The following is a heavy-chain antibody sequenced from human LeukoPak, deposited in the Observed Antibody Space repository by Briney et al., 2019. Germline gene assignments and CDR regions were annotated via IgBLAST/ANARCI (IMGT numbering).Heavy chain of an antibody. Sequence: GASVKVSCKASAYTFSTYLLHWVRQAPGQGLEWMGIIDPSGGSTDCAQNFQGRVTMTRDTSTSTVYMELSSLRSDDTAVYYCARDLGLRGVTNWFDPWGQGILVTVSS. V-gene: IGHV1-46*01. D-gene: IGHD3-10*01. CDR3: ARDLGLRGVTNWFDP. J-gene: IGHJ5*02. CDR1: AYTFSTYL. CDR2: IDPSGGST.